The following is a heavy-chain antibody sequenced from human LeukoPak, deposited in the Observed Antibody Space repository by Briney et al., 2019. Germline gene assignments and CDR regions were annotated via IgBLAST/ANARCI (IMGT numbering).Heavy chain of an antibody. CDR3: ARGFGAGNYYYGWFDP. CDR1: GGSISSGDYY. J-gene: IGHJ5*02. Sequence: SGTLSLTCTVSGGSISSGDYYWSWIRQPPGKGLEWIGYIYYSGSTYYNPSLKSRVSISRDMSKNQLSLMLSSVTAADTAVYYCARGFGAGNYYYGWFDPWGQGTLVSVSS. D-gene: IGHD3-10*01. V-gene: IGHV4-30-4*01. CDR2: IYYSGST.